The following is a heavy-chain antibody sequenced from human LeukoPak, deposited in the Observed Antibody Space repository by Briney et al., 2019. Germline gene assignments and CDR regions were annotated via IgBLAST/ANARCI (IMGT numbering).Heavy chain of an antibody. CDR1: GFTFTSSA. V-gene: IGHV1-58*01. D-gene: IGHD3-10*01. CDR2: IVVGSGNT. CDR3: AADSGSGSYYIDY. Sequence: SVKVSCKASGFTFTSSAVQWVRPARGQRLEWIGWIVVGSGNTNHAQKFRERVTITRDMSTSTAYMELSSLRSEDTAVYYCAADSGSGSYYIDYCGQGSPLTVSS. J-gene: IGHJ4*02.